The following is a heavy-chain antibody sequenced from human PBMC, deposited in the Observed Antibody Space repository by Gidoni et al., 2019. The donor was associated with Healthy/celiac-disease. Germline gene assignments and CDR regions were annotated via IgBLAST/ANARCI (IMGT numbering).Heavy chain of an antibody. V-gene: IGHV4-59*01. D-gene: IGHD2-15*01. CDR2: IYYSGST. Sequence: QVQLQESGPGMVKPSETLSLTCTGPGGSISSYYGSWIRQPAGEGLEWIGYIYYSGSTNYHPSLTSRVTISVDTSKNQFSLKLSAVTAAATAVYYCARAEGWPFFDYWGQGTLVTVSS. CDR3: ARAEGWPFFDY. CDR1: GGSISSYY. J-gene: IGHJ4*02.